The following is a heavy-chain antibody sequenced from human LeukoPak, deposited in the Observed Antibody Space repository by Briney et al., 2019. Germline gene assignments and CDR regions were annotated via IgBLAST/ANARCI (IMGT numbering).Heavy chain of an antibody. Sequence: TSETLSLTCTVSGGSISSNIPYWGWIRQPPGRGLEWIGSIYYSGTTYYNPSLKSRVTISVDTSKNQFSLKLNSVNAADTAVYYCARHSPTGSGWTTFDYWGQGTLVTVSS. CDR1: GGSISSNIPY. D-gene: IGHD6-19*01. CDR2: IYYSGTT. V-gene: IGHV4-39*01. CDR3: ARHSPTGSGWTTFDY. J-gene: IGHJ4*02.